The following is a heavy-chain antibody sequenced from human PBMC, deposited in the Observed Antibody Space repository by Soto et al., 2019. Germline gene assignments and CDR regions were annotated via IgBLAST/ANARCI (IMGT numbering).Heavy chain of an antibody. J-gene: IGHJ6*02. V-gene: IGHV4-31*03. CDR2: IYYSGST. Sequence: PSETLSLSCPVSGGSISSGGYYWSWIRQHPGKGLEWIGYIYYSGSTYYNPSLKSRVTISVDTSKNQFSLKLSSVTAADTAVYYCARDLSGKVDILTYYCMDVWGQGTTVTVSS. D-gene: IGHD3-9*01. CDR3: ARDLSGKVDILTYYCMDV. CDR1: GGSISSGGYY.